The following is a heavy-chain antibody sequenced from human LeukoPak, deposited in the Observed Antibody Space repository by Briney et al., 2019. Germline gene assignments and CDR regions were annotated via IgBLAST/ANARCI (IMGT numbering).Heavy chain of an antibody. Sequence: GGSLRLSCAASDFIFSSYSMTWVRQAPGKGLEWVSFIRSGSTVTYYTDSVKGRFTISRDNAKNSLYLQMNSLRVEDTAVYYCARSIAVGGTARFDYWGQGTLVIVSS. J-gene: IGHJ4*02. CDR3: ARSIAVGGTARFDY. CDR1: DFIFSSYS. D-gene: IGHD6-19*01. V-gene: IGHV3-21*01. CDR2: IRSGSTVT.